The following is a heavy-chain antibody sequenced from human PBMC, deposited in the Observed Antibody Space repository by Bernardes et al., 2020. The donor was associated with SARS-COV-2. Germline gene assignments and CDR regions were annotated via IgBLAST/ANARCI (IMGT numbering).Heavy chain of an antibody. CDR2: IYYTGSY. CDR1: GGSISSSSNY. CDR3: ARAPPEAVAGMGLLDY. V-gene: IGHV4-39*01. J-gene: IGHJ4*02. Sequence: SDSLSLMCTVSGGSISSSSNYWVWIRQPKGKGLESNGTIYYTGSYYYNPSLKSRVTISVDTSTNQFSLRLTSVTAADTSVYYCARAPPEAVAGMGLLDYWGPGTLVTVS. D-gene: IGHD6-19*01.